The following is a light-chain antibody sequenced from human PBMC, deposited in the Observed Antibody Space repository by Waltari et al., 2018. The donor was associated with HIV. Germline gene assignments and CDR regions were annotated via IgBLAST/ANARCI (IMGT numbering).Light chain of an antibody. Sequence: SYELTQPPSVSVSPGQTASIPCSGDKLGAKYACWYQQRPGQSPVLVIYQDSKRPSGSSERFSGSNSGNTATLTISGTQAMDEADYYCQAWDSNTGVFGGGTKLTVL. CDR1: KLGAKY. CDR2: QDS. J-gene: IGLJ3*02. V-gene: IGLV3-1*01. CDR3: QAWDSNTGV.